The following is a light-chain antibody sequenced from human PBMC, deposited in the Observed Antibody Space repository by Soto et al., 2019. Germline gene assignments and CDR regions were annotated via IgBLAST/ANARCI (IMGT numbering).Light chain of an antibody. CDR1: SSDVGGYNY. Sequence: QSALTQPRSVSGSPGQSVTISCTGTSSDVGGYNYVSWYQQHPGKAPKLMIYDVSKRPSGVPDRFSGSKSGNTASLTISGLQAEDEADYYCCSYAGSSYVFGTRTKVTVL. CDR2: DVS. V-gene: IGLV2-11*01. CDR3: CSYAGSSYV. J-gene: IGLJ1*01.